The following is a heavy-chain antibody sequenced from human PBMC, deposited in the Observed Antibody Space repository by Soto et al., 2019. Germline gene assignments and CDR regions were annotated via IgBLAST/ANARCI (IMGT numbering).Heavy chain of an antibody. CDR1: GGTFSSYT. CDR2: IIPILGIA. Sequence: SVKVSCKASGGTFSSYTISWVRQAPGQGLEWMGRIIPILGIANYAQKFQGRVTITADESTSTAYMELSSLRSEDTAVYYCARGAPYGGSLYYYYGMDVWGQGTTVTVSS. V-gene: IGHV1-69*02. D-gene: IGHD2-15*01. CDR3: ARGAPYGGSLYYYYGMDV. J-gene: IGHJ6*02.